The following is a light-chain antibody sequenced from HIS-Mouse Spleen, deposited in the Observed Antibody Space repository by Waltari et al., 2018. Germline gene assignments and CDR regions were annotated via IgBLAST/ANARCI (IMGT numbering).Light chain of an antibody. V-gene: IGLV3-10*01. Sequence: SYELTQPPSVSVYPGQTARITCSGDALPKKYAYWYQQKSGQAPVLVIYEDSKRPSGTPERFSGSSSGTMATLTISGAQVEDEADYYCYSTDSSGNHRVFGGGTKLTVL. J-gene: IGLJ2*01. CDR3: YSTDSSGNHRV. CDR2: EDS. CDR1: ALPKKY.